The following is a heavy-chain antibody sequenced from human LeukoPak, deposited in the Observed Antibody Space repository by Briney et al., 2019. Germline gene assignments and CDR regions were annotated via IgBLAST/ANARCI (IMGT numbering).Heavy chain of an antibody. J-gene: IGHJ5*02. V-gene: IGHV3-21*01. Sequence: GGSLRLSCAASGFTFSSYSMTWVRQAPGKGLEWVSFISSSSSYIYYADSVKGRFTISRDNAKNSLYLQMNSLRAEDTAVYYCARTGTLGNWFDPWGQGTLVTVSS. D-gene: IGHD3-10*01. CDR3: ARTGTLGNWFDP. CDR1: GFTFSSYS. CDR2: ISSSSSYI.